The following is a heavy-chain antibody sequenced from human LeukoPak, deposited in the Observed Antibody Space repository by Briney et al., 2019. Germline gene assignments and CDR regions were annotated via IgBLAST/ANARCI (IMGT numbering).Heavy chain of an antibody. CDR3: GRQGYTASHYFLDF. V-gene: IGHV4-4*07. D-gene: IGHD2-2*02. CDR2: IYTTGTT. J-gene: IGHJ4*02. Sequence: SETLSLTCTVPSVSISSYFWGWVRQPPGKGLEWIGRIYTTGTTNYNPSLKSRVTMSIDTSTNQSSLNVRSMPAADTAVYYCGRQGYTASHYFLDFWSQGALVAVS. CDR1: SVSISSYF.